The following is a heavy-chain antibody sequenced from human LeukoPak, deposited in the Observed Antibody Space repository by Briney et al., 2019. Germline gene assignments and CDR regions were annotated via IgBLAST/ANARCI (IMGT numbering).Heavy chain of an antibody. J-gene: IGHJ3*02. Sequence: GATVKISCKASGYTFTDYYMHWVQQAPGKGLEWMGRVDPEDGETIYAEKFQGRVTITADTSTDTAYMELSSLRSEDTAVYYCATLVVSAAIRGSPLDAFDIWGQGTMVTVSS. V-gene: IGHV1-69-2*01. CDR3: ATLVVSAAIRGSPLDAFDI. CDR2: VDPEDGET. CDR1: GYTFTDYY. D-gene: IGHD2-2*02.